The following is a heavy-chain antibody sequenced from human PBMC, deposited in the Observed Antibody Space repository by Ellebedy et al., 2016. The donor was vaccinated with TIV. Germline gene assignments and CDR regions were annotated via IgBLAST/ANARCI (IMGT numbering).Heavy chain of an antibody. J-gene: IGHJ6*04. CDR3: ARARGWYGSDGMDV. Sequence: GESLKISCAASGFTVSSNYMSWVRRAPGQGLGRVSVIYGGGNTDYAEHVEGRFTISRDNSKNTVYLQMNSLRAEDTAVYYCARARGWYGSDGMDVWGEGTTVTVSS. CDR2: IYGGGNT. D-gene: IGHD6-19*01. CDR1: GFTVSSNY. V-gene: IGHV3-53*01.